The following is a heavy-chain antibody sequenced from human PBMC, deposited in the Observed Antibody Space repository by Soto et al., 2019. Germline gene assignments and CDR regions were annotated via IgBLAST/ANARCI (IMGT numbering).Heavy chain of an antibody. V-gene: IGHV3-30*15. CDR3: AKEEYWESHFYYFMDL. J-gene: IGHJ6*03. CDR2: ISHDGSAT. Sequence: QVQLVESGGGVVEPGRSLRLSCAASGFTFRSYAMHWVRQAPGKGLEWVAVISHDGSATYYSESVKGRFTRSRANSKETLFLQMSSLRIEDTAIYYCAKEEYWESHFYYFMDLWGRGTTVTVSS. D-gene: IGHD1-26*01. CDR1: GFTFRSYA.